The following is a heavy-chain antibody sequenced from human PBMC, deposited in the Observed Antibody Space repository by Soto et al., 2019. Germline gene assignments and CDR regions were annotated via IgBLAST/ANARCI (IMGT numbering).Heavy chain of an antibody. Sequence: XSVKTACKASVYTFTTYGITWLRQAPGQGLEWMGWISAYDGNTNYAQKLQGRVSMTTDPSTNTAYMELRSLRSDDTAVYYCARAPATAYTSSSFDYWGQGPLVTVSS. V-gene: IGHV1-18*04. CDR2: ISAYDGNT. CDR3: ARAPATAYTSSSFDY. D-gene: IGHD6-6*01. J-gene: IGHJ4*02. CDR1: VYTFTTYG.